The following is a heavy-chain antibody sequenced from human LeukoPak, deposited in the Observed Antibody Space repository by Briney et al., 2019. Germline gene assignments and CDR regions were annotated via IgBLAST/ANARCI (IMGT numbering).Heavy chain of an antibody. CDR3: ARRLSTRSYYLDD. V-gene: IGHV4-39*01. J-gene: IGHJ4*02. D-gene: IGHD2/OR15-2a*01. Sequence: SETLSLTCTVSGGSLSISSDYWGWIRQPPGKGLEWIGDIYYSGTTNYNPSLKSRVTMSVDTSKNQFSLKLNSVTAADTAVYYCARRLSTRSYYLDDWGQGTLVTVSS. CDR1: GGSLSISSDY. CDR2: IYYSGTT.